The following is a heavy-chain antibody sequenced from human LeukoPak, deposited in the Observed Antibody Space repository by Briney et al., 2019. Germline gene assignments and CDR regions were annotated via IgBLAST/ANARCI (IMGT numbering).Heavy chain of an antibody. J-gene: IGHJ4*02. CDR3: ARGRSDGYSYFDY. CDR1: GGSISRYY. D-gene: IGHD5-18*01. V-gene: IGHV4-59*12. CDR2: IHYSGST. Sequence: SETLSLTCTVSGGSISRYYWNWIRQPPGERLEWIGWIHYSGSTNYNPSLKSRVTISVDTSKNQFSLKLSSVTAADTAVYYCARGRSDGYSYFDYWGQGTLVTVSS.